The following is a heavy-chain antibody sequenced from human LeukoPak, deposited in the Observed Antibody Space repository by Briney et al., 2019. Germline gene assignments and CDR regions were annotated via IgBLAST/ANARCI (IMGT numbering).Heavy chain of an antibody. D-gene: IGHD3-22*01. J-gene: IGHJ4*02. Sequence: SVKVSCKASGGTFSSYAISWVRQAPGQGLEWMGGIIPIFGTANYAQKFQGRVTITADESTSTAYMELSSLRSEDTAVYYCSRLYYDSSGYYSGPFDYWGQGTLVTVSS. CDR1: GGTFSSYA. V-gene: IGHV1-69*01. CDR2: IIPIFGTA. CDR3: SRLYYDSSGYYSGPFDY.